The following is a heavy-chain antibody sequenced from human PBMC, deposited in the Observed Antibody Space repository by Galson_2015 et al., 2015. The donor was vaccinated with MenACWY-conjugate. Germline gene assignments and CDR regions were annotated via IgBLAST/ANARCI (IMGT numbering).Heavy chain of an antibody. CDR1: GYSISRGYY. CDR3: ARGTVVVVAARVSYYYYGMDV. V-gene: IGHV4-38-2*02. CDR2: IYYSGST. J-gene: IGHJ6*02. Sequence: ETLSLTCSVSGYSISRGYYWGWIRQPPGKGLEWIGYIYYSGSTNYNPSLKSRVTISVDTSKNQFSLKLSSVTAADTAVYYCARGTVVVVAARVSYYYYGMDVWGQGTTVTVSS. D-gene: IGHD2-15*01.